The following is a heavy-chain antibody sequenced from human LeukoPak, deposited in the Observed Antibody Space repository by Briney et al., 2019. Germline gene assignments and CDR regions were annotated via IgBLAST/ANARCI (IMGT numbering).Heavy chain of an antibody. CDR3: ARVPTGVRAYWYFDL. Sequence: SETLSLTCTVSGYSISTSYYWGWIRQPPGKGLEWIGSIYHSGNTYYNPSLKSRVTISVDTSKNQFSLKLNSVTAADTAVYYCARVPTGVRAYWYFDLWGRGTLVTVSS. V-gene: IGHV4-38-2*02. CDR2: IYHSGNT. J-gene: IGHJ2*01. D-gene: IGHD3-10*01. CDR1: GYSISTSYY.